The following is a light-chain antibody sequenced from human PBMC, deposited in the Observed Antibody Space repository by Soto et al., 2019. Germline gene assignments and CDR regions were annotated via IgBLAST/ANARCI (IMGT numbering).Light chain of an antibody. CDR3: HQYDSWPLT. J-gene: IGKJ1*01. Sequence: EIVMTQSPATLSVSPGERATLSCRASQSVSSNLAWYQHKPGQAPSLLLYGAFTRATGIPARFSGTGSGTEFTLTISSLESEDFVLYYCHQYDSWPLTLSQGTKVDIK. CDR2: GAF. CDR1: QSVSSN. V-gene: IGKV3-15*01.